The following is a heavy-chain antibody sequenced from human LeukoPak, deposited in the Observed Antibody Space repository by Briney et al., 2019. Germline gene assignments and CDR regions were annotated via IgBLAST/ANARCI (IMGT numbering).Heavy chain of an antibody. CDR1: GYTFTGYY. CDR2: INPNSGGT. Sequence: ASVKVSCRASGYTFTGYYMHWVRQAPGQGLEWMGRINPNSGGTNYAQKFQGRVTMARDTSISTAYMELSRLRSDDTAMYYCARVYRGSYLNYWGQGTLVTVSS. J-gene: IGHJ4*02. D-gene: IGHD1-26*01. V-gene: IGHV1-2*06. CDR3: ARVYRGSYLNY.